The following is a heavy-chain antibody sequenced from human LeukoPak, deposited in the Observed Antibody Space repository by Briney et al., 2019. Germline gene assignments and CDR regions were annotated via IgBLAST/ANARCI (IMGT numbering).Heavy chain of an antibody. CDR2: IYYSGST. CDR3: ARVIVVVPIGVYHYYAMDV. V-gene: IGHV4-31*03. D-gene: IGHD2-2*01. CDR1: GDSISTGGYY. J-gene: IGHJ6*02. Sequence: PSETLSLTCTVSGDSISTGGYYWAWIRQHRERGLEWIGYIYYSGSTHYNPSLQSRVTISVDTSKNQFSLNLNSVTAADTAVCYCARVIVVVPIGVYHYYAMDVWGQGTTVTVSS.